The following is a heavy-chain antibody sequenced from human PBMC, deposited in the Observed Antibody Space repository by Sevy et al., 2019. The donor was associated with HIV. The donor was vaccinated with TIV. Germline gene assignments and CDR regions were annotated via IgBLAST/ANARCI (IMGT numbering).Heavy chain of an antibody. CDR1: GYSFTSYW. D-gene: IGHD6-13*01. Sequence: GESLKISCKGSGYSFTSYWIGWVRQMPGKGLEWMGIIYPGDSDTRYSPSFQGQVTISADKSISTAYLQWSSLKASDTAMYYCVRLGGAAAGTRQWLVHYYYYMDVWGKGTTVTVSS. V-gene: IGHV5-51*01. J-gene: IGHJ6*03. CDR3: VRLGGAAAGTRQWLVHYYYYMDV. CDR2: IYPGDSDT.